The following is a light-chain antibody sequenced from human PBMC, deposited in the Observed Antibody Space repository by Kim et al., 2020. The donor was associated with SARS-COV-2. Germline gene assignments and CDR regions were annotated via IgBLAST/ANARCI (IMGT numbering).Light chain of an antibody. CDR3: SSYTRSATWL. Sequence: QSALTQPASVSGSPGQSITISCTGTSNDIGGHDYVSWYQQHPGKAPKLMIYNVSNRPSGVSSRFSGSKSGNTASLTISGLQAEDEADYYCSSYTRSATWLFGGGTQLSVL. V-gene: IGLV2-14*03. J-gene: IGLJ3*02. CDR1: SNDIGGHDY. CDR2: NVS.